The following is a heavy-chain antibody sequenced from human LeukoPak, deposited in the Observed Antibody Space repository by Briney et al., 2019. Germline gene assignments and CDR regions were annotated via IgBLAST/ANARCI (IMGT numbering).Heavy chain of an antibody. V-gene: IGHV3-9*01. CDR3: AKAQTSVRYFDWFQGFFYRDAFDI. CDR2: ISWNSGSI. J-gene: IGHJ3*02. CDR1: GFTFDDYA. D-gene: IGHD3-9*01. Sequence: GGSLRLSCAASGFTFDDYAMHWVRQAPGKGLGWVSGISWNSGSIGYADSVKGRFTISRDNAKNSLYLQMNSLRAEDTALYYCAKAQTSVRYFDWFQGFFYRDAFDIWGQGTMVTVSS.